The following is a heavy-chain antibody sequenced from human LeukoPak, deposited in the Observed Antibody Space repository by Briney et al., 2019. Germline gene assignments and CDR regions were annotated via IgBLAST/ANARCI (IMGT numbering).Heavy chain of an antibody. V-gene: IGHV3-9*01. D-gene: IGHD6-13*01. CDR2: ISWNSGSI. CDR1: GFTFDDYA. J-gene: IGHJ4*02. CDR3: AKGFTGLVAAGTA. Sequence: GGSLRLSCAASGFTFDDYAMHWVRQAPGKGLEWVSGISWNSGSIGYADSVKGRFTISRDNAKNPLYLQMNSLGAEGTALYYRAKGFTGLVAAGTAWGQGTLVTVSS.